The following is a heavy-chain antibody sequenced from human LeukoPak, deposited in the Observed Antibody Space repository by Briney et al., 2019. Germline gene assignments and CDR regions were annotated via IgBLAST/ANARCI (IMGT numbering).Heavy chain of an antibody. D-gene: IGHD3-22*01. J-gene: IGHJ4*02. V-gene: IGHV3-21*01. CDR1: GFTFSSYS. CDR2: ISSSSSYI. Sequence: GGSLRLSCAASGFTFSSYSMNWVRQAPGKGLEWVSSISSSSSYIYYADSVKGRFTISRDNAKNSLYLQMNSLRAEDTAVYYCARDLYYYDSSGFLGGYWGQGTLVTVSS. CDR3: ARDLYYYDSSGFLGGY.